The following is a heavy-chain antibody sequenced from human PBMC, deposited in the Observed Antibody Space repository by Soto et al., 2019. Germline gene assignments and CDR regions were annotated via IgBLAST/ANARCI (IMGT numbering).Heavy chain of an antibody. V-gene: IGHV1-18*01. CDR1: GYTFTSYG. Sequence: ASVKVSCKASGYTFTSYGISWVRQAPGQGLEWMGWISAYNGNTNYAQKLQGRVTMTTDTSTSTAYMELRSLRSDDTAVYYCARDREIFEIYYYMDVWGKGTTVTVSS. J-gene: IGHJ6*03. CDR2: ISAYNGNT. D-gene: IGHD3-3*01. CDR3: ARDREIFEIYYYMDV.